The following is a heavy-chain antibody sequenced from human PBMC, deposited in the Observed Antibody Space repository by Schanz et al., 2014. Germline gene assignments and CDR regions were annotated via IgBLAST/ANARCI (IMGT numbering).Heavy chain of an antibody. J-gene: IGHJ3*01. V-gene: IGHV3-7*01. Sequence: VQLVESGGGVVQPGRSLRLSCAASGFTFSNFAIHWVRQAPGKGLEWVANIKEDGSKKYYVDSVRGRFTISRDNAKNSLYLQLNSLTAEDTAVYHCARDSRYCTGVDCKGDAFDLWGQGTLVTVSS. CDR2: IKEDGSKK. CDR3: ARDSRYCTGVDCKGDAFDL. CDR1: GFTFSNFA. D-gene: IGHD2-8*02.